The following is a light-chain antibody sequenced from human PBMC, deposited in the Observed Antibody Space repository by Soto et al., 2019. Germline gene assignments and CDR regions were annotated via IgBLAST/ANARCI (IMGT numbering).Light chain of an antibody. J-gene: IGLJ2*01. CDR2: EVF. CDR3: SSYTTNSAHV. CDR1: SNDIGAFDY. Sequence: QSVLTQPASVSASPGQSISISCTGTSNDIGAFDYVSWYQQHPGKAPKLILFEVFNRPSGVSTRFSGSKSASTASLTIAGLQAEDEADYFCSSYTTNSAHVFGGGT. V-gene: IGLV2-14*01.